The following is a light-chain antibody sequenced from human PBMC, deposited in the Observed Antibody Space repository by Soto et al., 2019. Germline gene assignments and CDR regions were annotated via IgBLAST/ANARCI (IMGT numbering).Light chain of an antibody. Sequence: QSVLTQPASVSGSPGQSITISCTGTSSDVGGYNYVSWYQPHPGKAPKLMIYEVSNRPSGVSNRFSGSKSGNTASLTISGLQAEDEADYYCSSYTISSTWVFGGGTQLTVL. CDR3: SSYTISSTWV. CDR1: SSDVGGYNY. J-gene: IGLJ3*02. V-gene: IGLV2-14*01. CDR2: EVS.